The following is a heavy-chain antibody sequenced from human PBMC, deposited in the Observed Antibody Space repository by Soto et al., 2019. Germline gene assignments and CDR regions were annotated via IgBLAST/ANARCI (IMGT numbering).Heavy chain of an antibody. D-gene: IGHD6-6*01. CDR3: ARESYNVFVHDY. V-gene: IGHV3-33*01. CDR1: GFTFSSYD. CDR2: IWYDGSNK. Sequence: QVQLVESGGGVVQPGRSLRLSCAASGFTFSSYDMHWVRQAPGKGLEWVAAIWYDGSNKYYADSVKGRFTISRDNSKNTLYLQMNSLRAEDTAVYYGARESYNVFVHDYWGQGTLVTVSA. J-gene: IGHJ4*02.